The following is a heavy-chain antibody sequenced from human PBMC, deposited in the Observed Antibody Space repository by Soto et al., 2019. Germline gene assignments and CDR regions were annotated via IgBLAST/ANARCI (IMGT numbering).Heavy chain of an antibody. J-gene: IGHJ4*02. CDR1: GYTFTGYY. CDR2: INPNSGGP. CDR3: AREAFDPGLFDY. D-gene: IGHD3-16*01. V-gene: IGHV1-2*04. Sequence: QVQLVQSGAEVKKPGASVKVSCKASGYTFTGYYMHWVRQAPGQGLEWMGWINPNSGGPNYAQKFQGWVTMTRDTSISTAYMELSRLRSDDTAVYYSAREAFDPGLFDYWGQGTLVTVSS.